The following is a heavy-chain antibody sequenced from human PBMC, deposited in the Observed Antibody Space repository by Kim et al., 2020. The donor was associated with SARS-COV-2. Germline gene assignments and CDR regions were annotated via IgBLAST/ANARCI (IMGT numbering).Heavy chain of an antibody. D-gene: IGHD6-19*01. Sequence: GGSLRLSCAASGFTFSSYDMHWVRQATGKGLEWVSAIGTAGDTYYPGSVKGRFTISRENAKNSLYLQMNSLRAGDTAVYYCARAGSSGWYENWGQGTLVTVSS. CDR2: IGTAGDT. CDR1: GFTFSSYD. J-gene: IGHJ4*02. V-gene: IGHV3-13*01. CDR3: ARAGSSGWYEN.